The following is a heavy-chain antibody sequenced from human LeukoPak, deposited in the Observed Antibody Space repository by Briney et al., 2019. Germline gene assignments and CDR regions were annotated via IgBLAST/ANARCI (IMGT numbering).Heavy chain of an antibody. D-gene: IGHD4-11*01. J-gene: IGHJ4*02. CDR2: IYYSGST. Sequence: SETLSLTCTVSGGSISSSSYYWGWIRQPPGKGLEWIGSIYYSGSTYYNPSLKSRVTISVDTSKNQFSLKLSSVTAADTAVYYCAREGGLQHHFDYWGQGTLVTVSS. CDR3: AREGGLQHHFDY. CDR1: GGSISSSSYY. V-gene: IGHV4-39*07.